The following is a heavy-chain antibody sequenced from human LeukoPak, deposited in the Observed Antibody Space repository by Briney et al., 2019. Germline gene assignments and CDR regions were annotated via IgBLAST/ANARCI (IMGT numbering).Heavy chain of an antibody. V-gene: IGHV3-64*01. CDR1: GFIFSRYG. CDR3: ARGLITGAAGTYYYYGMDV. D-gene: IGHD6-13*01. Sequence: GGSLRLSCVASGFIFSRYGMHWVRQAPGKGLEYVSAISNSGGSTYYANSVKGRFAISRDNSKNTLYLQMGSLRGEDMAVYYCARGLITGAAGTYYYYGMDVWGQGTTVTVSS. J-gene: IGHJ6*02. CDR2: ISNSGGST.